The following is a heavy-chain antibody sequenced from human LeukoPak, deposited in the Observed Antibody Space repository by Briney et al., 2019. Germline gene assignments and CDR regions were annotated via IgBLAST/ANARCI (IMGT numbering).Heavy chain of an antibody. D-gene: IGHD2-15*01. J-gene: IGHJ1*01. Sequence: SETLSLTCTVSGGSISSYYWSWIRQPPGKGLELSGYIYYSGSTNYNPSLESRVTISVDTSKNQFSLKLSSVTAADTAVYYCARDLGYCSGGSCYSGYFQHWGQGTLVTVSS. CDR3: ARDLGYCSGGSCYSGYFQH. CDR2: IYYSGST. V-gene: IGHV4-59*01. CDR1: GGSISSYY.